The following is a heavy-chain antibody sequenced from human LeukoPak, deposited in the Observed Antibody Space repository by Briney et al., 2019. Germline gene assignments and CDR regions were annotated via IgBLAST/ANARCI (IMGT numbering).Heavy chain of an antibody. J-gene: IGHJ4*02. CDR3: ARAGYCSTTSCPPFDY. CDR2: IIPIFGTA. D-gene: IGHD2-2*01. V-gene: IGHV1-69*13. Sequence: ASVKVSCKASGGTFISYAISWVRQAPGQGLEWMGGIIPIFGTANYAQKFQGRVTITADESTSTAYMELSSLRSEDTAVYYCARAGYCSTTSCPPFDYWGQGTLVTVSS. CDR1: GGTFISYA.